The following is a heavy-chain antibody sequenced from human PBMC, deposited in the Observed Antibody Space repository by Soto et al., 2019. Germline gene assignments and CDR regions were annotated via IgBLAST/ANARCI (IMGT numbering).Heavy chain of an antibody. V-gene: IGHV1-2*04. D-gene: IGHD3-3*01. CDR1: GYTFTGYY. CDR2: INPNSGGT. J-gene: IGHJ5*02. Sequence: ASVKVSCKASGYTFTGYYMHWVRQAPGQGLEWMGWINPNSGGTNYAQKFQGWATMTRDTSIGTAYMELSRLRSDDTAVYYCARDRGYYDFWSGYYEGDNWFDPWGQGTLVTVSS. CDR3: ARDRGYYDFWSGYYEGDNWFDP.